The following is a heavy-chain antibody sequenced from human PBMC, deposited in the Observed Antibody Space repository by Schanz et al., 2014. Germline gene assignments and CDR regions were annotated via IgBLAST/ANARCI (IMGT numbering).Heavy chain of an antibody. CDR2: INHSGST. V-gene: IGHV4-34*01. CDR3: ARGGVRDDNSPGTGVREDYNPGTY. CDR1: GGSFSAYY. Sequence: QVQLQQWGAGLLKPSETLSLTCAVYGGSFSAYYWNWIRQPPGKGLEWIGEINHSGSTNYNPSLKSRVTKAIDATKSQFSQKLNSVTAADTAVYYCARGGVRDDNSPGTGVREDYNPGTYWGQGTLVTVSS. J-gene: IGHJ4*02. D-gene: IGHD4-4*01.